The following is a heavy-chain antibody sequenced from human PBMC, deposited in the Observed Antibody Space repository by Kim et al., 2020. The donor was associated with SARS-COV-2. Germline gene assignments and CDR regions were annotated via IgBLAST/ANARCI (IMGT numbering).Heavy chain of an antibody. V-gene: IGHV3-7*03. CDR3: ASGLYGDYPY. Sequence: EKYYVDAVKGRFTSSRDNAKTSLYLQMNSLRAEDTAVYYCASGLYGDYPYWGQGTLVTVSS. CDR2: EK. D-gene: IGHD4-17*01. J-gene: IGHJ4*02.